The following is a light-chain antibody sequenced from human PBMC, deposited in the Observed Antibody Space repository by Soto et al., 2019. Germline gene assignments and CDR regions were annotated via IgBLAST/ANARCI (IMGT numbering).Light chain of an antibody. Sequence: GDRVTLTCRASQSISSYLNWYQQKPGKAPKFLTHAASSLQSGVPSRFSGSGSGTDFTLTISSLQPEDFATYYCQQSYSTPFTFGPGTKVDIK. V-gene: IGKV1-39*01. CDR3: QQSYSTPFT. CDR1: QSISSY. J-gene: IGKJ3*01. CDR2: AAS.